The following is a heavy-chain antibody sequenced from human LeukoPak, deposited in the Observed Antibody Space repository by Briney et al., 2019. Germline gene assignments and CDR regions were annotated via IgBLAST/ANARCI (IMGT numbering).Heavy chain of an antibody. CDR2: ITGHGTST. V-gene: IGHV3-23*01. CDR1: GLTFSSYA. J-gene: IGHJ4*02. CDR3: ANGRLEQCSGVICYPFDN. Sequence: GGSLRLSCAASGLTFSSYAMNWVRQTPGKGLEWVSSITGHGTSTYYSNSVKGRFTVSRDNSKNTVSLQMNSLRAEDTAVYYCANGRLEQCSGVICYPFDNWGQGILVTVSP. D-gene: IGHD2-15*01.